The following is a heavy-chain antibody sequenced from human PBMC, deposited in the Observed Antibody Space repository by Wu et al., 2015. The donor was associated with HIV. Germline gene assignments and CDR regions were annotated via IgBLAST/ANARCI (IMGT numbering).Heavy chain of an antibody. V-gene: IGHV1-46*03. CDR3: ASSAYCSSTSCYDAEYFQH. J-gene: IGHJ1*01. CDR2: INPSGGST. CDR1: GYNFIDYY. D-gene: IGHD2-2*01. Sequence: QVQLVQSGADVKKPGASMKVSCKASGYNFIDYYMHWVRQAPGQGLEWMGIINPSGGSTSYAQKFQGRVTMTRDTSTSTVYMELSSLRSEDTAVYYCASSAYCSSTSCYDAEYFQHWGQGTLVHRLL.